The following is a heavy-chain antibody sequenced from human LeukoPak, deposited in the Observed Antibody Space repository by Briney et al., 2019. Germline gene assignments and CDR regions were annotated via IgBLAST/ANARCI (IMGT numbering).Heavy chain of an antibody. Sequence: GGSLRLSCAASGFSFSTYWMSWVRQAPGRGPEWVATIMEDGGEQYYVDSVKDRLTISRDNAKNSLYLQMNSLRAEDTAVYYCAREALIRGYCSGGSCYDAFDIWGQGTKVTVSS. V-gene: IGHV3-7*03. CDR3: AREALIRGYCSGGSCYDAFDI. D-gene: IGHD2-15*01. J-gene: IGHJ3*02. CDR2: IMEDGGEQ. CDR1: GFSFSTYW.